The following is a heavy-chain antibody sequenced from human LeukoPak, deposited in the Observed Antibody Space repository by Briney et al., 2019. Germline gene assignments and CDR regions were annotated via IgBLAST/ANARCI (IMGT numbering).Heavy chain of an antibody. D-gene: IGHD4-11*01. Sequence: SGGSLRLSCAASGFTVSSNYMSWVRQAPGKGLEWVSVIYSGGSTYYADSVKGRFTISRDNSKNTLYLQMNSLRAEDTAVYYCARDFTVTRYYYYYMDVWGKGTTVTVSS. J-gene: IGHJ6*03. V-gene: IGHV3-53*01. CDR1: GFTVSSNY. CDR3: ARDFTVTRYYYYYMDV. CDR2: IYSGGST.